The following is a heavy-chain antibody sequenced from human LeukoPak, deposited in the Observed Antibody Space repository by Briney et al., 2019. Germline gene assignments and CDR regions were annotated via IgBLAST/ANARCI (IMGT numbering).Heavy chain of an antibody. CDR3: ARFKGRGGSSRTSKDAFDI. CDR2: INHSGST. V-gene: IGHV4-34*09. J-gene: IGHJ3*02. Sequence: SETLSLTCAVYGGSFRGYYWSWIRQPPGKGLEWIGEINHSGSTNYNPSLKSRVTISVDTSKNQFSLKLSSVTAADTAVYYCARFKGRGGSSRTSKDAFDIWGQGTMVTVSS. CDR1: GGSFRGYY. D-gene: IGHD2-15*01.